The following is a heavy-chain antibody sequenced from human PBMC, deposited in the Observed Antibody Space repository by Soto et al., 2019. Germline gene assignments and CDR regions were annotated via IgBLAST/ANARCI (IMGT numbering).Heavy chain of an antibody. V-gene: IGHV4-34*01. Sequence: QVQLQQWGAGLLKPSETLSLTCAVYGGSFSGYYWSWIRQPPGKGLEWIGEINHSGSTNYNPSLKSRVTMSVDTSKNQFSLKLSSVTAADTAVYYCARGRPWVMIVVVTTTGWFDPWGQGTLVTVSS. CDR3: ARGRPWVMIVVVTTTGWFDP. CDR2: INHSGST. CDR1: GGSFSGYY. D-gene: IGHD3-22*01. J-gene: IGHJ5*02.